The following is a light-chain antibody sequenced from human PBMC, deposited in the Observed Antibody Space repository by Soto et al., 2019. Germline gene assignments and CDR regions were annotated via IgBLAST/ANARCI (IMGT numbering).Light chain of an antibody. CDR3: SSFTSTSGL. CDR1: VSEVAGYTY. CDR2: DVS. Sequence: QSVLTQPASVSGSPGQSITISCTGAVSEVAGYTYVSWYQQLPGKGPKVIIYDVSNRPSGVSNRFSGSKSGTTASLTISGLQAEHEADYYCSSFTSTSGLFGGGTKLTVL. V-gene: IGLV2-14*03. J-gene: IGLJ2*01.